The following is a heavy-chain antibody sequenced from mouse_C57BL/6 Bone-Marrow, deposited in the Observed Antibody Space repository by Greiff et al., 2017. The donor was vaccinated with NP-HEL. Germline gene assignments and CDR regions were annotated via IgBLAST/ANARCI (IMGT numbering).Heavy chain of an antibody. D-gene: IGHD1-1*02. CDR3: ARYYGQLKTWFAY. Sequence: VQLQQPGAELVMPGASVKLSCKASGYTFTSYWMHWVKQRPGQGLEWIGEIDPSDSYTNYNQKFKGKSTLTVDKSSSTAYMQLSSLTSEDSAVYYCARYYGQLKTWFAYWGQGTLVTVSA. CDR1: GYTFTSYW. CDR2: IDPSDSYT. V-gene: IGHV1-69*01. J-gene: IGHJ3*01.